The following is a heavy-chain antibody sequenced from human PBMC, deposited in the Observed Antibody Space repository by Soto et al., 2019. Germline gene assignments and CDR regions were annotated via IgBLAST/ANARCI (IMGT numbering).Heavy chain of an antibody. D-gene: IGHD3-22*01. CDR2: IYYSGGT. V-gene: IGHV4-30-4*01. J-gene: IGHJ4*02. CDR1: GGSISSGDYY. Sequence: PSETLSLTCTVSGGSISSGDYYWSWIRQPPGKGLEWIGYIYYSGGTYYNPSLKSRVTISVDTSKNQFSLKLSSVTAADTAVYYCARYYDSSGSTIDYWGQGTLVTVSS. CDR3: ARYYDSSGSTIDY.